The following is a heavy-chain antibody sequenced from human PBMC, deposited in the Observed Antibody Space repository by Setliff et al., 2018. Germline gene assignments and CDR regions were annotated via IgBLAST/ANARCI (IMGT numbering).Heavy chain of an antibody. J-gene: IGHJ6*02. V-gene: IGHV4-39*07. CDR3: ARGGYYNFWSGYYSTQYYYYGMDV. D-gene: IGHD3-3*01. CDR2: MSDTGGT. Sequence: SETLSLTCTVSGGSISSSGYYWGWIRQPPGKGLEWIGSMSDTGGTYHNPSLKSRVTMSVDTSKNQFSLKLSSVTAADTAMYYCARGGYYNFWSGYYSTQYYYYGMDVWGQGTTVTVSS. CDR1: GGSISSSGYY.